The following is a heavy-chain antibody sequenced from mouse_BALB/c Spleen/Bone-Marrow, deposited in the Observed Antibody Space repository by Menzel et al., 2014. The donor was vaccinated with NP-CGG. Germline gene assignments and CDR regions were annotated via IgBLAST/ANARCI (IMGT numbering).Heavy chain of an antibody. J-gene: IGHJ3*01. CDR3: ARHAYYDQTEVSFVY. D-gene: IGHD2-4*01. V-gene: IGHV5-9-2*01. CDR2: ISGGGSYT. Sequence: EVQVVESGGGLVKSGGSLKLSCAASGFSFNSYGMSWVRQTPEKRLEWVATISGGGSYTFYPDSVKGRFTISRDNAKNNLYLQLSSLRSEDTALYYCARHAYYDQTEVSFVYWGQGTLVTGSA. CDR1: GFSFNSYG.